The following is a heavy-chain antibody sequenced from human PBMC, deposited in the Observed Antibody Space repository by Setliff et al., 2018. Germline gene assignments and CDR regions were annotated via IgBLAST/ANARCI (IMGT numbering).Heavy chain of an antibody. CDR2: ISSSGSTI. CDR1: VFTFSSYE. D-gene: IGHD3-9*01. J-gene: IGHJ4*02. CDR3: ACPDILTGLYDY. Sequence: GGSLRLSCAASVFTFSSYEMNWVRQAPGKGLEWVSYISSSGSTIYYADSVKGRFTISRDNAKNSLYLQMNSLRAEDTAVYYCACPDILTGLYDYWGQGTLVTVSS. V-gene: IGHV3-48*03.